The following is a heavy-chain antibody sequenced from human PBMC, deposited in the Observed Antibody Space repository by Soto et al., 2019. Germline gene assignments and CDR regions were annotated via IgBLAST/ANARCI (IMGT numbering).Heavy chain of an antibody. Sequence: EVQLLESGGGLVQPGGSLTLSCAASGFTFSTYAMTWVRQAPGKGLEWVSTISDSDGSTYYADSVKGRFTISRDNSKNTVYLQTNSLRAVDTAVYYCAKEVAGGWYDFDYWGQGTLVTVSS. CDR3: AKEVAGGWYDFDY. CDR1: GFTFSTYA. CDR2: ISDSDGST. D-gene: IGHD6-19*01. J-gene: IGHJ4*02. V-gene: IGHV3-23*01.